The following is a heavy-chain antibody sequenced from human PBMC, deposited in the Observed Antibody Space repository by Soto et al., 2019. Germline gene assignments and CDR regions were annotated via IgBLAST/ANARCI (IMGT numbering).Heavy chain of an antibody. Sequence: SVKVSCKASGGTFSSYAISWVRQAPGQGLEWMGGIIPIFGTANYAQKFQGRVTITADKSTSTAYMELSSLRSEDTAVYYCASSPYYYDSSGYPQPEIDYWGQGTLVTVSS. CDR2: IIPIFGTA. CDR1: GGTFSSYA. V-gene: IGHV1-69*06. J-gene: IGHJ4*02. D-gene: IGHD3-22*01. CDR3: ASSPYYYDSSGYPQPEIDY.